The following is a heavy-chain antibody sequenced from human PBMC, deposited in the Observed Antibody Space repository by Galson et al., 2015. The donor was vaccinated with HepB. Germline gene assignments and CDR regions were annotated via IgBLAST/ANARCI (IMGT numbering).Heavy chain of an antibody. CDR2: ITDNGDV. CDR3: ARDPAAGDS. Sequence: SLRLPCAASGFTFSIYSMNWVRQAPGKGLEWVSSITDNGDVYYAVSVKGRFSISRDNAQNSLYLQMSSLRAEDTAMYYCARDPAAGDSWGQGTLVTVSS. D-gene: IGHD6-13*01. CDR1: GFTFSIYS. J-gene: IGHJ4*02. V-gene: IGHV3-21*01.